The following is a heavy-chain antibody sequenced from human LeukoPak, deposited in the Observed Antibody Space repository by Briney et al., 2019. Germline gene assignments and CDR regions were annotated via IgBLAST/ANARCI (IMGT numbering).Heavy chain of an antibody. Sequence: SVKVSCKASGGTFSSYAISWVRQAPGQGLEWMGGIIPIFGTANYAQKFQGRVTITADESTSTAYMELSSLRSEDTAVYYCARAPYYYDSSGYYGYYFDYWGQGTLVTVSS. CDR2: IIPIFGTA. J-gene: IGHJ4*02. CDR1: GGTFSSYA. CDR3: ARAPYYYDSSGYYGYYFDY. D-gene: IGHD3-22*01. V-gene: IGHV1-69*13.